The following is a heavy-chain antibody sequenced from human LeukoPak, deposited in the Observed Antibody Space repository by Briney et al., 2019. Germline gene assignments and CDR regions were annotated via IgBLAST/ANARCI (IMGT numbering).Heavy chain of an antibody. CDR2: INHSGST. CDR1: GGSFSGYY. J-gene: IGHJ6*02. CDR3: ARVDIVVVPAAMNGYYYYGMDV. D-gene: IGHD2-2*01. Sequence: SETLSLTCAVYGGSFSGYYWSWIRQSPGKGLEWIGEINHSGSTNYNPSLKSRVTISVDTSKNQFSLKLSSVTAADTAVYYCARVDIVVVPAAMNGYYYYGMDVWGQGTTVTVSS. V-gene: IGHV4-34*01.